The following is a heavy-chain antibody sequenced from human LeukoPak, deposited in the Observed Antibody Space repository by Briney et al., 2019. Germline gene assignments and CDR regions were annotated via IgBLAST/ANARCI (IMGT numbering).Heavy chain of an antibody. J-gene: IGHJ6*04. CDR2: ISSSSSYT. Sequence: GGSLTLSCAASGFTFSDYYMSWLRQAPGKGLEWVSYISSSSSYTNYADSVKGRFTISRDNAKNSLYLQMNSLRAEDTAVYYCARKWQQPEGYYYGMDVWGKGTTVTVSS. V-gene: IGHV3-11*06. D-gene: IGHD6-13*01. CDR3: ARKWQQPEGYYYGMDV. CDR1: GFTFSDYY.